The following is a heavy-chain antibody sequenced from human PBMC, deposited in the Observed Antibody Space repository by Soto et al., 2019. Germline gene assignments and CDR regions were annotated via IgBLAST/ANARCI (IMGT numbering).Heavy chain of an antibody. Sequence: LRLSCAASGFTFTDYSMSWIRQAPGKGLEWLAFIDSRGRTLSYADSVKGRFTISRDNAKNSLYLQMHSLRADDTAVYYCARQAARNYIDSWGQGDVVTVS. CDR2: IDSRGRTL. D-gene: IGHD6-6*01. CDR1: GFTFTDYS. CDR3: ARQAARNYIDS. J-gene: IGHJ4*02. V-gene: IGHV3-11*01.